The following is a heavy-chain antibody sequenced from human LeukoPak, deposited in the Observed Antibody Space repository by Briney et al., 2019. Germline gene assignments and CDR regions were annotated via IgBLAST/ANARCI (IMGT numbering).Heavy chain of an antibody. Sequence: GESLKISRKGSGYSFTSLWMGWVRQMPGKGLEWMGIIYPGDSDTRYSPSFQGQVTISADKSISTAYLQWSSLNASDTAMYYCARPVYHPVWCGQLGVDYWGQGTLVTVSS. CDR2: IYPGDSDT. J-gene: IGHJ4*02. CDR1: GYSFTSLW. CDR3: ARPVYHPVWCGQLGVDY. D-gene: IGHD3-10*01. V-gene: IGHV5-51*01.